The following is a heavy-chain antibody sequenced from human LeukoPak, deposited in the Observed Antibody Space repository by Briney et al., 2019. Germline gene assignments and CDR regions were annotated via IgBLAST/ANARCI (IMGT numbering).Heavy chain of an antibody. CDR2: IKHDESEK. CDR1: GFSFNIDW. D-gene: IGHD3-16*01. CDR3: TRRLDD. Sequence: GGSLRLSCAASGFSFNIDWMDWVRQAPGKGLEWVANIKHDESEKNYLDSVKGRFTISRDNAQNSLYLQMYGLRVEDTAVYYCTRRLDDWGQGTLVTVSS. J-gene: IGHJ4*02. V-gene: IGHV3-7*01.